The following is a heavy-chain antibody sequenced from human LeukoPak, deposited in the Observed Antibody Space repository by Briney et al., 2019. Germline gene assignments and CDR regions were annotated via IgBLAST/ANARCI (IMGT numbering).Heavy chain of an antibody. V-gene: IGHV3-66*01. J-gene: IGHJ4*02. Sequence: GSLRLSCAASGFTVSSNYMSWVRQAPGKGLEGVSIIYSGGSTYYTDSVRGRFIISRDISKNTLYLQMNSLRAEDTAVYYCARVGDCGRASCYAIDYWGQGTLVTVSS. CDR2: IYSGGST. CDR3: ARVGDCGRASCYAIDY. D-gene: IGHD2-2*01. CDR1: GFTVSSNY.